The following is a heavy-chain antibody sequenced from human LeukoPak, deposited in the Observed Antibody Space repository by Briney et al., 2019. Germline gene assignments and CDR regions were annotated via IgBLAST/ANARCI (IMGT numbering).Heavy chain of an antibody. V-gene: IGHV4-4*08. Sequence: PLETLSLTCSVSGGSISPHYWSWIRQPPGKGRKWIGYIFTSGNTNSNLPPNSRITISIHTSKYQLSLKLSSVTAADTAVYYCARLTDIDLVWAFDIWGQGTMVTVSS. D-gene: IGHD5-12*01. CDR3: ARLTDIDLVWAFDI. J-gene: IGHJ3*02. CDR2: IFTSGNT. CDR1: GGSISPHY.